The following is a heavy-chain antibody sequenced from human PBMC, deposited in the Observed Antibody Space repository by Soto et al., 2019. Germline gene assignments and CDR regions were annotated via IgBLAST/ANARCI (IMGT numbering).Heavy chain of an antibody. Sequence: ASVKVSCKASGYTFTGYYMHWVRQAPGQGLEWMGRINPILGSANYAQKFQGRVTITGDKSTSTAYMELSSLRSEDTAVYYCASDRRITIFGVVIRDAFDIWGQGTMVTVSS. CDR3: ASDRRITIFGVVIRDAFDI. J-gene: IGHJ3*02. CDR2: INPILGSA. D-gene: IGHD3-3*01. V-gene: IGHV1-69*04. CDR1: GYTFTGYY.